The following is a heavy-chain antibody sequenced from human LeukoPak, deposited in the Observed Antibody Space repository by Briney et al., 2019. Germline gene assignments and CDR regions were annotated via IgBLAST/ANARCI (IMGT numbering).Heavy chain of an antibody. D-gene: IGHD3-22*01. CDR3: AKEGYYDSSGYYLDY. Sequence: GGSLRLSCAASGFTFSSYAMSWVRQAPGKGLEWVSAISGSGGSTYYADSVEGRFTISRDNSKNTLYLQMNSLRAEDTAVYYCAKEGYYDSSGYYLDYWGQGTLVTVSS. CDR1: GFTFSSYA. CDR2: ISGSGGST. V-gene: IGHV3-23*01. J-gene: IGHJ4*02.